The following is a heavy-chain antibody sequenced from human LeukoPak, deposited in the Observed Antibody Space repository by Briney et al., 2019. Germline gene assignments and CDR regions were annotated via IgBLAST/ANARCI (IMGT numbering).Heavy chain of an antibody. CDR2: ISWDGGST. CDR1: GFTFSSYA. V-gene: IGHV3-43*01. D-gene: IGHD3-3*01. Sequence: GGSLRLSCAASGFTFSSYAMSWVRQAPGKGLEWVSLISWDGGSTYYADSVKGRFTISRDNSKNSLYLQMNSLRTEDTALYYCAKDRGDVGGMGWSHFDYWGQGTLVTVSS. J-gene: IGHJ4*02. CDR3: AKDRGDVGGMGWSHFDY.